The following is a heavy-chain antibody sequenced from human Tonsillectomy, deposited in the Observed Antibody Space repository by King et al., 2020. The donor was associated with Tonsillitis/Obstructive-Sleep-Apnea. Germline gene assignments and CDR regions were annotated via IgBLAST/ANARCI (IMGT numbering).Heavy chain of an antibody. CDR3: ARDPIDGWNYVVGFDY. CDR2: INTNTGNP. D-gene: IGHD1-7*01. V-gene: IGHV7-4-1*02. J-gene: IGHJ4*02. CDR1: GYSFTSYA. Sequence: VQLVESGSELKKPGASVKVSCTASGYSFTSYAINWVRQAPGQGLEWMGWINTNTGNPTYAQGFTGRFVFSLDTSVSTAYLQISSLKSEDTAVYYCARDPIDGWNYVVGFDYWGQGTLVTVSS.